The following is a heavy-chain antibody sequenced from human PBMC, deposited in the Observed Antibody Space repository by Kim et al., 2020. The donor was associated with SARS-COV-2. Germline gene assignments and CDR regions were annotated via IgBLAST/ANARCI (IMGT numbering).Heavy chain of an antibody. CDR3: ARDPGGWLQLAFDY. D-gene: IGHD5-12*01. V-gene: IGHV1-69*04. J-gene: IGHJ4*02. Sequence: AQKFQGRVTITADKSTSTAYMELSSLRSEDTAVYYCARDPGGWLQLAFDYWGQGTLVTVSS.